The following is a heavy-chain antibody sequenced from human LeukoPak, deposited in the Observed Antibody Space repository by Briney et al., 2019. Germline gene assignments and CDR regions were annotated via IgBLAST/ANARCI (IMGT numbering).Heavy chain of an antibody. CDR3: AAISHYLVFDY. V-gene: IGHV1-24*01. D-gene: IGHD3-9*01. Sequence: GAPVNVSCKVSGYTLTELSMHWVRQAPGKGLDWMGGFDPEDGETIYAQMFQGRVTMTEDTSTDTAYMELRSLRSAGTAVSSSAAISHYLVFDYWGQRTLVTVSS. J-gene: IGHJ4*02. CDR1: GYTLTELS. CDR2: FDPEDGET.